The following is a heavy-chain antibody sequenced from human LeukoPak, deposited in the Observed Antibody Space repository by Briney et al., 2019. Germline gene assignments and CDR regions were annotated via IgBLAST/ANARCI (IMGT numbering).Heavy chain of an antibody. V-gene: IGHV3-23*01. CDR3: AKATGYLL. Sequence: PGGSLRHSCAASGFTFSGYGMSLVRQAPGKGLEWVSAISGSGGSTYYADSVKGRFTISRDNSKNTLYLQMNSLRAEDTAVYYCAKATGYLLWGQGTLVTVSS. CDR1: GFTFSGYG. J-gene: IGHJ4*02. CDR2: ISGSGGST. D-gene: IGHD1-14*01.